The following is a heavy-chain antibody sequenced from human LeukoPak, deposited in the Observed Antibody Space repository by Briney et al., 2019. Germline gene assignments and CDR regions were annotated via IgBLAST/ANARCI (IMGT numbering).Heavy chain of an antibody. CDR2: MNPNSGNT. D-gene: IGHD2-15*01. V-gene: IGHV1-8*03. J-gene: IGHJ4*02. CDR3: ARGGRLGYCSGGSCYSVPDFDY. CDR1: GYTFTSYD. Sequence: ASVKVSCKASGYTFTSYDINWVRQATGQGLEWMGWMNPNSGNTGYAQKFQGRVTITRNTSISTAYMELSSLRSEDTAVYYCARGGRLGYCSGGSCYSVPDFDYWGQGTLVTVSS.